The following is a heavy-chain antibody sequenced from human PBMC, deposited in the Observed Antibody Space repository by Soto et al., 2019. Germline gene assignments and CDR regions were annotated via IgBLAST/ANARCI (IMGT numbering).Heavy chain of an antibody. CDR3: ARDAEQQLVYYYYGMDV. CDR1: GYTFTGYY. D-gene: IGHD6-13*01. J-gene: IGHJ6*02. CDR2: INPNSGGT. V-gene: IGHV1-2*02. Sequence: VSVKVSCKASGYTFTGYYMHWVRQAPGQGLEWMGWINPNSGGTNYAQKFQGRVTMTRDTSISTAYMELSRLRSDDTAVYYCARDAEQQLVYYYYGMDVWGQGTTVTAP.